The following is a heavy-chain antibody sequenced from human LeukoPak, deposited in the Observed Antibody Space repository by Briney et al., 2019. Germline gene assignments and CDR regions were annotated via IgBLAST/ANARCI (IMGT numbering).Heavy chain of an antibody. CDR3: AKDPRYSYGRYHDY. V-gene: IGHV3-23*01. CDR1: GFTFSDYY. Sequence: HPGGSLRLSCAASGFTFSDYYMSWIRQAPGKGLEWVSAISGSGGSTYYADSVKGRFTISRDNSKNTLYLQMNSLRAEDTAVYYCAKDPRYSYGRYHDYWGQGTLVTVSS. J-gene: IGHJ4*02. CDR2: ISGSGGST. D-gene: IGHD5-18*01.